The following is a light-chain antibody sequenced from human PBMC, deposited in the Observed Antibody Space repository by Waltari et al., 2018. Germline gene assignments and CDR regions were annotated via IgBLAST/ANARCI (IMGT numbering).Light chain of an antibody. J-gene: IGKJ5*01. CDR2: TAS. Sequence: DIQLTQSPSFLSASVGDRVTITCRSSQGISSLLAWYQQKAGQAPQLLIHTASTVQGGVPSRFSGSGSGTDFTLTISSLQPEDFATYYCQQRHSYPITFGQGTRLDIK. CDR3: QQRHSYPIT. V-gene: IGKV1-9*01. CDR1: QGISSL.